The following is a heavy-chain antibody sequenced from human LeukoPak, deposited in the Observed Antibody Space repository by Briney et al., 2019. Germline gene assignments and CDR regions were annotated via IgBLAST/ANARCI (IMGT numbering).Heavy chain of an antibody. D-gene: IGHD3-10*01. CDR3: AREDTQLLWFGELDY. CDR1: GGSISSHY. CDR2: IHYGGNP. V-gene: IGHV4-59*11. Sequence: PSETLSLTCTVTGGSISSHYWSWIRQPPGKGLEWIGYIHYGGNPTYNPSLKSRVTISLDTSKNQFSLRVNPVTAADTAVYYCAREDTQLLWFGELDYWGQGTLVTVSS. J-gene: IGHJ4*02.